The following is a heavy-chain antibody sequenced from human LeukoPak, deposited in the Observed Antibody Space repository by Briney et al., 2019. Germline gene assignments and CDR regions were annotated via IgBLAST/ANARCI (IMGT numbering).Heavy chain of an antibody. CDR2: INPNSGGT. Sequence: ASVKVSCKASGYTFTGYYMHWVRQAPGQGLEWMGWINPNSGGTNYAQKFQGRVTMTRDTSISTAYMELSRLRSGDTAVYYCASAPDSSGYLYDYWGQGTLVTVSS. V-gene: IGHV1-2*02. J-gene: IGHJ4*02. CDR1: GYTFTGYY. D-gene: IGHD3-22*01. CDR3: ASAPDSSGYLYDY.